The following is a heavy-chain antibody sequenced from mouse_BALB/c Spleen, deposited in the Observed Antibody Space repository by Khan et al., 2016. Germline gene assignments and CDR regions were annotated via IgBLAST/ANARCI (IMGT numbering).Heavy chain of an antibody. V-gene: IGHV9-3-1*01. CDR2: INTYSGES. Sequence: QIQLVQSGPELKKPGKTVKISCKASGYTFTNYGMNWVKQAPGKGLKWMGWINTYSGESTYADDFKGRFAFSLETSANTAYLQINNLKNEETATYFCSRYRYYYGSSSYFDVWGAGTTLTVSS. CDR1: GYTFTNYG. D-gene: IGHD1-1*01. CDR3: SRYRYYYGSSSYFDV. J-gene: IGHJ1*01.